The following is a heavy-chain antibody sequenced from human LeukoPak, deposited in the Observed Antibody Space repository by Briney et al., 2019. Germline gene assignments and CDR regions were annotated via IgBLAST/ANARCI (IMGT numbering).Heavy chain of an antibody. V-gene: IGHV3-NL1*01. CDR3: ARVDYGDYGFDY. Sequence: PGGSLRLSCAASGFSFSNYGMHWVRQAPGKGLEWVSVIYSGGSTYYADSVKGRFTISRDNSKNTLYLQMNSLRAEDTAVCYCARVDYGDYGFDYWGQGTLVTVSS. J-gene: IGHJ4*02. CDR1: GFSFSNYG. CDR2: IYSGGST. D-gene: IGHD4-17*01.